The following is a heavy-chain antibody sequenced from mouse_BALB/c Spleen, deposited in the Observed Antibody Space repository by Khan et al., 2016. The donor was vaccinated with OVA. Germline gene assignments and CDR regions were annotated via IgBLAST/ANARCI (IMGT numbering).Heavy chain of an antibody. CDR1: GFSLTGYG. J-gene: IGHJ4*01. CDR2: IWGDGST. D-gene: IGHD2-4*01. Sequence: QVQLKQSGPGLVAPSQSLSITCTVSGFSLTGYGVNWVRQPPGKSLEWLGMIWGDGSTDYNSALKSRLSISKDNSKSQVFLKMNSLHTDDTARYYCAREIYYDYAYYYAMDYWGQGTSVTVSS. CDR3: AREIYYDYAYYYAMDY. V-gene: IGHV2-6-7*01.